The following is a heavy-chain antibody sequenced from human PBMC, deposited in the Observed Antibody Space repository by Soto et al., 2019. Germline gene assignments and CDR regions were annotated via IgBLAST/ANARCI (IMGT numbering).Heavy chain of an antibody. CDR2: INPKSGGT. CDR1: GFTFSNSA. CDR3: ARGGTFAYDTSGYSVY. V-gene: IGHV1-2*02. Sequence: ASVKVSCKASGFTFSNSAVQWVRQARGQRLEWIGWINPKSGGTLYAQKFQGRVTMTRDTSISTAYMELSRLRSDDTAVYYCARGGTFAYDTSGYSVYWGQGTLVTVSS. D-gene: IGHD3-22*01. J-gene: IGHJ4*02.